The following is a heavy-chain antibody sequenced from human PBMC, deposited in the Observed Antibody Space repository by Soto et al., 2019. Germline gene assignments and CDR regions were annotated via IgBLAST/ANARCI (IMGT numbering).Heavy chain of an antibody. CDR2: INPGDSDT. CDR1: GYSFTSYW. Sequence: GESLKISCKGSGYSFTSYWIGWVRQMPGKDLEWMGIINPGDSDTRYSPSFQGQVTISADKSINTAYLQWSSLNASDIAIYYCAILYGGRSDVFDWFHPWGQGTLVTVSS. D-gene: IGHD1-26*01. J-gene: IGHJ5*02. CDR3: AILYGGRSDVFDWFHP. V-gene: IGHV5-51*01.